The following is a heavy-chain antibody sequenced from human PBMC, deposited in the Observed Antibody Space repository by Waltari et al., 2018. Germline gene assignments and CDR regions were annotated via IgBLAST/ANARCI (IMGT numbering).Heavy chain of an antibody. Sequence: QVQLQESGPGLVKPSETLSLTCTVSGYSISSGYYWGRLRQPPGKGLEWIGSIYHSGSTYYNPSLKSRVTISVDTSKNQFSLKLSSVTAADTAVYYCARDVGITMIVVALNWFDPWGQGTLVTVSS. CDR2: IYHSGST. D-gene: IGHD3-22*01. J-gene: IGHJ5*02. CDR3: ARDVGITMIVVALNWFDP. CDR1: GYSISSGYY. V-gene: IGHV4-38-2*02.